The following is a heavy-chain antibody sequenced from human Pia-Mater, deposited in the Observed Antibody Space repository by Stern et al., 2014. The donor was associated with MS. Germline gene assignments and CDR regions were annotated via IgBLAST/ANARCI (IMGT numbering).Heavy chain of an antibody. CDR2: IIPIFGTA. CDR1: GGTFNVYA. J-gene: IGHJ6*02. CDR3: ARDGRHTDNYGLDV. D-gene: IGHD3-9*01. Sequence: QVQLVQSGAEVNKPGSSVKVSCKASGGTFNVYAINWLRQVPGQGLEWMGGIIPIFGTANYAQKFQGGVTITAYESTRTSFLQLGSLRYDDTAVYYCARDGRHTDNYGLDVWGQGTTVTVSS. V-gene: IGHV1-69*12.